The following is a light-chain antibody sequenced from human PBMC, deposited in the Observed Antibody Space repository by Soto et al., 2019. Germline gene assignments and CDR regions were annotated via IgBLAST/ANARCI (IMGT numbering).Light chain of an antibody. CDR1: QTISSNY. CDR2: GAS. V-gene: IGKV3-20*01. CDR3: QLYGSSPKT. J-gene: IGKJ1*01. Sequence: ENVLTQSPGTLSLSPGERATLSCRATQTISSNYLAWYRQKPGQAPKLLIHGASTRATGIPDRFSGSGSGTDFTLTISRLEPGDFAVYYCQLYGSSPKTFGQGTKVDI.